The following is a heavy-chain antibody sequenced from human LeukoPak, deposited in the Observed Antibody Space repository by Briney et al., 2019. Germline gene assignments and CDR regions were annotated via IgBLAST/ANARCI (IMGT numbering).Heavy chain of an antibody. CDR3: ASVHVYGGPIDY. D-gene: IGHD3-16*01. Sequence: SVKVSCKASGGTFSSYAISWVRQAPGQGLEWMEGIIPIFGTANYAQKFQGRVTITADESTSTAYMELSSLRSEDTAVYYCASVHVYGGPIDYWPQRPLVTVSS. V-gene: IGHV1-69*13. J-gene: IGHJ4*02. CDR1: GGTFSSYA. CDR2: IIPIFGTA.